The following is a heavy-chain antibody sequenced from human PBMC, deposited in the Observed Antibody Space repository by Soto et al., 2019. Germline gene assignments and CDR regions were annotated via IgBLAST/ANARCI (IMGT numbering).Heavy chain of an antibody. D-gene: IGHD3-16*01. CDR1: GFTFSSYA. CDR3: ARPTSGGTPGAKYYFDY. V-gene: IGHV3-30-3*01. CDR2: ISYDGSNK. Sequence: GGSLRLSCAASGFTFSSYAMHWVRQAPGKGLEWVAVISYDGSNKYYADSVKGRFTISRDNSKNTLYLQMNSLRAEDTAVYYCARPTSGGTPGAKYYFDYWGQGTLVTVSS. J-gene: IGHJ4*02.